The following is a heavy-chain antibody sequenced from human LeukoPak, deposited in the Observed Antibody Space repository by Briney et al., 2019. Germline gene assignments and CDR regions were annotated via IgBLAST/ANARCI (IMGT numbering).Heavy chain of an antibody. D-gene: IGHD2-2*01. CDR3: ARPGGYQLPNDAFDI. V-gene: IGHV1-46*01. Sequence: ASVKVSCKASGGTFTNYAISWVRQAPGQGLEWMGIINPSGGSTSYAQKFQGRVTMTRDTSTSTVYMELSSLRSEDTAVYYCARPGGYQLPNDAFDIWGQGTMVTVSS. CDR1: GGTFTNYA. J-gene: IGHJ3*02. CDR2: INPSGGST.